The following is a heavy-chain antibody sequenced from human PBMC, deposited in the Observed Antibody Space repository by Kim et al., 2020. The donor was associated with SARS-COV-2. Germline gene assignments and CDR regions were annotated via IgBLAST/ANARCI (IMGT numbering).Heavy chain of an antibody. CDR1: GGSISSSSYY. J-gene: IGHJ4*01. D-gene: IGHD5-18*01. Sequence: SETLSLTCTVSGGSISSSSYYWGWIRQPPGKGLEWIGSIYYSGSTYYNPSLKSRVTISVDTSKKQFSLKLSSVTAADTAVYYCARLRYSYMPDYWGQEPWSPSPQ. CDR2: IYYSGST. CDR3: ARLRYSYMPDY. V-gene: IGHV4-39*01.